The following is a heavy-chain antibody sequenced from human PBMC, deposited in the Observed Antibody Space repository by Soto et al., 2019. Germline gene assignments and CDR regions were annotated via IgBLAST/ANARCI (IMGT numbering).Heavy chain of an antibody. J-gene: IGHJ5*02. V-gene: IGHV2-70*04. CDR3: ARSIVAAGNRWFDP. D-gene: IGHD6-13*01. CDR1: GFSLSTSGMR. Sequence: SGPTLVNPTQTLTLTCTFSGFSLSTSGMRVSWIRQPPGKALEWLARIDWDDDKLYSTSLKTRLTISKDTSKNQVVLTMTNMDPVDTATYYCARSIVAAGNRWFDPWGQGTLVTVSS. CDR2: IDWDDDK.